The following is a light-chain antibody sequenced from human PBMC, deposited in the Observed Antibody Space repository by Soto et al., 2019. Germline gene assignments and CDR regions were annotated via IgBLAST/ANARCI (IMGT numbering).Light chain of an antibody. CDR2: AAS. V-gene: IGKV1-27*01. J-gene: IGKJ1*01. Sequence: DIRMTQSPPSLSASVGDKITITCGASQGINNYLAWYQQKPGEVPKLLIYAASTLQSGVSSRFSGSGSGTVFTLTINSLQPEDVGSYYCQKYNSVPRTFGQGTKVEIK. CDR1: QGINNY. CDR3: QKYNSVPRT.